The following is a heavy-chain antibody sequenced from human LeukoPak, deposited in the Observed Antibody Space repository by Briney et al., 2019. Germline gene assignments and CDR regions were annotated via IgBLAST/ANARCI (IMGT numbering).Heavy chain of an antibody. CDR3: ARGLYPGFDY. V-gene: IGHV4-59*01. CDR2: IYYSGST. CDR1: GGSISSYY. J-gene: IGHJ4*02. Sequence: PSGTLSLTCTVSGGSISSYYWSWIRRPPGKGLEWIGYIYYSGSTNYNPSLKSRVTISVDTSKNQFSLKLSSVTAADTAVYYCARGLYPGFDYWGQGTLVTVSS. D-gene: IGHD5/OR15-5a*01.